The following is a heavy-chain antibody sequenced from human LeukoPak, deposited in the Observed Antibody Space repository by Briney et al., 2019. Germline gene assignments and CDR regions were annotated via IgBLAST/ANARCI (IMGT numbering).Heavy chain of an antibody. J-gene: IGHJ5*02. CDR1: GDIVSSNSVT. V-gene: IGHV6-1*01. CDR2: TYYRSTWYN. D-gene: IGHD2-2*01. Sequence: SQTLSLTCAISGDIVSSNSVTWNWIRQSPSRGLEWLGRTYYRSTWYNDYAVSVRGRITVNPDTSKNQSSLHLNSVTPEDTAVYYCARRLTQYDCFDPWGQGILVTVSS. CDR3: ARRLTQYDCFDP.